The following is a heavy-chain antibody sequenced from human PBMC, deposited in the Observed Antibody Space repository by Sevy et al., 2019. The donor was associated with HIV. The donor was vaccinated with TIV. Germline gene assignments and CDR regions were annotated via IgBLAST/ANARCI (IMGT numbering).Heavy chain of an antibody. Sequence: GGSLRLSCAASGFTFSSYWMHWVRQAPGKGLVWVSRISSDGSSTSYSDSVKGRFTISRDNAKNTLYLQMNSLRAEDTAVYYCARSLLYCSGGSCYYYYYYGMDVWGQGTTVTVSS. V-gene: IGHV3-74*01. CDR1: GFTFSSYW. CDR3: ARSLLYCSGGSCYYYYYYGMDV. CDR2: ISSDGSST. J-gene: IGHJ6*02. D-gene: IGHD2-15*01.